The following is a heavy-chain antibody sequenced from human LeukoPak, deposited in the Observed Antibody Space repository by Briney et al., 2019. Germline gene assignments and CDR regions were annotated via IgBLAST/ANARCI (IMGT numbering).Heavy chain of an antibody. CDR1: GFSFDDCT. Sequence: GGSLRLSCAASGFSFDDCTMHWVRQAPGKGLEWVSAISGSGVTTYYADSVKGRFTISRDNSKNTLYLQMNSLRAEDTAVYYCAKEGYDSSGYYYAYFQHWGQGTLVTVSS. D-gene: IGHD3-22*01. J-gene: IGHJ1*01. V-gene: IGHV3-23*01. CDR3: AKEGYDSSGYYYAYFQH. CDR2: ISGSGVTT.